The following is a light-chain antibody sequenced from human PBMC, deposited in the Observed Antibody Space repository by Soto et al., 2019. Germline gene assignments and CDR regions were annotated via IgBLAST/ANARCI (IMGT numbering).Light chain of an antibody. J-gene: IGKJ2*01. CDR2: KAS. CDR1: QTIISNL. CDR3: QQYNSYYT. V-gene: IGKV1-5*03. Sequence: DIQMTQSPSTLTASVGDRVSITCRASQTIISNLLAWYQQKPGKPPKLLIYKASSLQSGVTSRFSGSGSGTEFTLTISSLQPDDFATYYCQQYNSYYTFGQGTKLEIK.